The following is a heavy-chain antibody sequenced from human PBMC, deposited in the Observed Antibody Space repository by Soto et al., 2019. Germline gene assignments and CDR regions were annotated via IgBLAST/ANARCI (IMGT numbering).Heavy chain of an antibody. J-gene: IGHJ4*02. CDR3: ARAVGPNLNFDY. Sequence: QVQLQESGPGLVNPSETLSLTCTVSGGSISSYYWSWIRQPPGKGLEWIGYIHYSGSTNYNPSLKSRVTISVDTSKNQFSLKLSSVTAADTAVYYCARAVGPNLNFDYWGQGTLVTVSS. D-gene: IGHD1-26*01. V-gene: IGHV4-59*08. CDR1: GGSISSYY. CDR2: IHYSGST.